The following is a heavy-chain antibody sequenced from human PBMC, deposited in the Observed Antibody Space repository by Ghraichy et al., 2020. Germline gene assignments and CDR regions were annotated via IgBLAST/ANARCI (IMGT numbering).Heavy chain of an antibody. J-gene: IGHJ5*02. V-gene: IGHV1-2*02. Sequence: ASLKVSCKASGYTFTGYYMHWVRQAPGQGLEWMGWINPNSGGTNYAQKFQGRVTMTRDTSISTAYMELSRLRSDDTAVYYCAREGFGELLYRHQKNWFDPWGQGTLVTVSS. CDR3: AREGFGELLYRHQKNWFDP. CDR2: INPNSGGT. CDR1: GYTFTGYY. D-gene: IGHD3-10*01.